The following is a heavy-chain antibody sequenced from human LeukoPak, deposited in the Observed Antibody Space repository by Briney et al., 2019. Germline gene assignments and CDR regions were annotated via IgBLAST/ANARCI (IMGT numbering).Heavy chain of an antibody. J-gene: IGHJ5*02. CDR2: IYYSGST. CDR1: GGSISSYY. V-gene: IGHV4-59*01. CDR3: ARTTEDCSSTSCYQYWFDP. Sequence: SETLSLTCTVSGGSISSYYWSWIRQPPGKGLEWIGYIYYSGSTNYNPSLKSRVTISVDTSKNQFSLKLNSVTAADTAVYYCARTTEDCSSTSCYQYWFDPWGQGTLVTVSS. D-gene: IGHD2-2*01.